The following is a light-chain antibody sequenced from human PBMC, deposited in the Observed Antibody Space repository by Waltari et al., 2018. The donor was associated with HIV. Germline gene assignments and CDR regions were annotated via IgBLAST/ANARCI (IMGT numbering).Light chain of an antibody. Sequence: QPASVSGSPGQSITISCTGTSSDVCGYNYVSWYQQHPVKAPKLMIYDVSNRPSGVSNRFSGSKSGNTASLTISGLRAEDEADYYCSSYTSSSTWVFGGGTKLTVL. V-gene: IGLV2-14*01. CDR1: SSDVCGYNY. J-gene: IGLJ3*02. CDR2: DVS. CDR3: SSYTSSSTWV.